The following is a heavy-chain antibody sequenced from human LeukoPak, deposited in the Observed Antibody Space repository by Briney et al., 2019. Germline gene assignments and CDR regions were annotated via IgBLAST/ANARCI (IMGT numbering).Heavy chain of an antibody. CDR3: VRGRGYCSSSASCYTFDY. D-gene: IGHD2-2*02. J-gene: IGHJ4*02. V-gene: IGHV5-51*01. CDR1: GYSFTSYW. CDR2: IYPGDSDS. Sequence: GDSLKISCKGSGYSFTSYWIGWVRQMPGKGLEWLGFIYPGDSDSRYSPSFQGQVTISADKSISTAYLQWSSLKASDTAMYYCVRGRGYCSSSASCYTFDYWGQGTLVTVSS.